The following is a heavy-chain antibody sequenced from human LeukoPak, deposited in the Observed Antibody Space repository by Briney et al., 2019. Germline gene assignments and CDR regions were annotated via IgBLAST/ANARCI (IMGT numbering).Heavy chain of an antibody. J-gene: IGHJ6*02. Sequence: PGGSLRLSCEAPGFTFRTSAMNWVRQAPGKGLEWVPVIGGSGGTTYYADSVRGRFTISRDNFKNTLYLQMNSLTAEDTAIYYCAKGKSLPHYYYYGMDVWGQGTTVTASS. CDR2: IGGSGGTT. V-gene: IGHV3-23*01. CDR3: AKGKSLPHYYYYGMDV. CDR1: GFTFRTSA.